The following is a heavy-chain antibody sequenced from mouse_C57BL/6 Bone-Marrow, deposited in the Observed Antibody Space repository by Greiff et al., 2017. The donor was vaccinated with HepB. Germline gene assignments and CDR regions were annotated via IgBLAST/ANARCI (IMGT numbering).Heavy chain of an antibody. J-gene: IGHJ2*01. CDR2: INPYNGGT. V-gene: IGHV1-19*01. Sequence: EVQLQQSGPVLVKPGASVKMSCKASGYTFTDYYMNWVKQSHGKSLEWIGVINPYNGGTSYNQKFKGKATVTVDKSSSTAYMELNSLTSEDSAVYYCARVAQAYYFDYWGQGTTLTVSS. D-gene: IGHD3-2*02. CDR3: ARVAQAYYFDY. CDR1: GYTFTDYY.